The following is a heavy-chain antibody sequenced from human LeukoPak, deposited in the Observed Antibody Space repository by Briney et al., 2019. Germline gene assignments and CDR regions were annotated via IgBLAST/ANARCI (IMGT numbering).Heavy chain of an antibody. CDR2: IYSGGSR. Sequence: PGGSLRLSCAVSGFTVNGNYMSWVRQAPGKGLEWVSGIYSGGSRYYADSVKGRFTISRDNSKNTLYLEVNSLNAEDTALYYCARDYDYGDYPGYWGQGTLVTVSS. J-gene: IGHJ4*02. D-gene: IGHD4-17*01. CDR3: ARDYDYGDYPGY. V-gene: IGHV3-53*01. CDR1: GFTVNGNY.